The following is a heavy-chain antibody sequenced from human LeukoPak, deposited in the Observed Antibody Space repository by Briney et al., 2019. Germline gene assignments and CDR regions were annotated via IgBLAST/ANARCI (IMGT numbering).Heavy chain of an antibody. D-gene: IGHD6-13*01. Sequence: GGSLRLSCAASGFTFSSYAMHWVRQAPGKGLEWVAVISYDGSNKYYADSVKGRFTISRDNSKNTLYLQMNSLRAEDTAVYYCARSYRAAAGTVGDYWGQGTLVTASS. CDR2: ISYDGSNK. V-gene: IGHV3-30-3*01. CDR1: GFTFSSYA. CDR3: ARSYRAAAGTVGDY. J-gene: IGHJ4*02.